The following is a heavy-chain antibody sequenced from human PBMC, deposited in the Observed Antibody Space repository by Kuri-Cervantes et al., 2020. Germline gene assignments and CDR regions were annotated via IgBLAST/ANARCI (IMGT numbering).Heavy chain of an antibody. J-gene: IGHJ6*02. CDR3: ARAIGMGTYYYYGMDV. D-gene: IGHD3-16*02. Sequence: ASVKVSCKASGYTFTSYEINWVRQATGQGLEWMGWMNPNSGNTGYAQKFQGRVTMTRNTSISTAYMELSSLRSEDTAVYYCARAIGMGTYYYYGMDVWGQGTTVAVSS. V-gene: IGHV1-8*01. CDR2: MNPNSGNT. CDR1: GYTFTSYE.